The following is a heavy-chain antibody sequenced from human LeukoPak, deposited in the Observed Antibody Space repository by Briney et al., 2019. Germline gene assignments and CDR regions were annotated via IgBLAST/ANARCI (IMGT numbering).Heavy chain of an antibody. V-gene: IGHV4-39*07. CDR3: ARDLIAAAGRGWFDP. D-gene: IGHD6-13*01. CDR1: GGSISSSGFY. Sequence: SETLSLTCTVSGGSISSSGFYWGWLRQPPGKGLEWIGSIYYSGSIYYNPPLKTRVTILVDTSKNQFSLKLSSVTAADTAVYYCARDLIAAAGRGWFDPWGQGTLVTVSS. CDR2: IYYSGSI. J-gene: IGHJ5*02.